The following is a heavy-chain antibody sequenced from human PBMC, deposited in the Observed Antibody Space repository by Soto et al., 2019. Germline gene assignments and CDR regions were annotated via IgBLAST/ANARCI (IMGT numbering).Heavy chain of an antibody. CDR1: GGSISSSNW. D-gene: IGHD5-18*01. CDR2: IYHSGRT. J-gene: IGHJ6*02. V-gene: IGHV4-4*02. Sequence: QVQLQESGPGLVKPSGTLSLTCAVSGGSISSSNWWSWVRQPPGKGLEWIGEIYHSGRTNYNPSLKSRVTISVDKSKNQFSLKLSSVTAADTAVYYCASVREWIQLYYYYGMDVWGQGTTVTVSS. CDR3: ASVREWIQLYYYYGMDV.